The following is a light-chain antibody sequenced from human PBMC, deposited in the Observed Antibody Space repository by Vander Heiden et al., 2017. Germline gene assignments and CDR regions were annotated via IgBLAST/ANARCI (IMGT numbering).Light chain of an antibody. CDR2: VGS. Sequence: TVLTQSQLSLLVTPEAPASFPCRPSQTLLASNGYNYLDWYLQKPGQSPQLLIYVGSNLATGVPERFSGSGSGTDFTLKISRVEAEDVGVYYCMQAQQTPLTFGQGTRLEIK. J-gene: IGKJ5*01. CDR1: QTLLASNGYNY. CDR3: MQAQQTPLT. V-gene: IGKV2-28*01.